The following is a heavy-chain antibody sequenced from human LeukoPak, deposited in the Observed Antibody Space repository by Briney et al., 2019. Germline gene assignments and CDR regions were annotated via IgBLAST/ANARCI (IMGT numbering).Heavy chain of an antibody. CDR1: GFTFSGYW. CDR2: IKQDGSEK. CDR3: ASDSCSGGSCYSTEYFQH. J-gene: IGHJ1*01. V-gene: IGHV3-7*01. Sequence: TGGSLRLSCAASGFTFSGYWMSWVRQAPGKGLEWVANIKQDGSEKYYVDSVKGRFTISRDNAKNSLYLQMNSLRAEDTAVYYCASDSCSGGSCYSTEYFQHWGQGTLSPSPQ. D-gene: IGHD2-15*01.